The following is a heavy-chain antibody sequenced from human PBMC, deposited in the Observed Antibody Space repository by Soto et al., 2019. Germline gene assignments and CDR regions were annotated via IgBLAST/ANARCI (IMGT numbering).Heavy chain of an antibody. Sequence: PGGSLRLSCAASGFTFSSYSMNWVRQAPGKGLEWVSSISSSSSYIYYADSVKGRFTISRDNAKNSLYLQMNSLRAEDTAVYYCAREVTYYDFWSGLPYGMDVWGQGTTVTVSS. CDR1: GFTFSSYS. J-gene: IGHJ6*02. D-gene: IGHD3-3*01. CDR2: ISSSSSYI. V-gene: IGHV3-21*01. CDR3: AREVTYYDFWSGLPYGMDV.